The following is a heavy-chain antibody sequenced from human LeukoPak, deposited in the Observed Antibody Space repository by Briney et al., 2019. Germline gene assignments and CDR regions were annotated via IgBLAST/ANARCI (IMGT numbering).Heavy chain of an antibody. CDR3: ARVGSDILTGYRFDP. CDR1: GGSISSGGYS. D-gene: IGHD3-9*01. CDR2: IYYSGST. Sequence: SETLSLTCAVSGGSISSGGYSWSWIRQPPGKGLEWIGYIYYSGSTYYNPSLKSRVTISVDRSNTQFSLKLSSVTAADTAVYYCARVGSDILTGYRFDPWGQGTLVTVSS. J-gene: IGHJ5*02. V-gene: IGHV4-30-2*01.